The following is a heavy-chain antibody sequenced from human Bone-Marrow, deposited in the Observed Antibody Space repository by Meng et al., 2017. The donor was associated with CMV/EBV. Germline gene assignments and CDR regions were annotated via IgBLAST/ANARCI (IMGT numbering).Heavy chain of an antibody. CDR1: GFTSSIYR. J-gene: IGHJ6*02. D-gene: IGHD1-1*01. V-gene: IGHV3-21*01. Sequence: GGSRRLSSVAFGFTSSIYRMNWVRPAPGKGREWVSSISSSSSYKYHANSVTGRFTISRDNATNSLYRKMNSLRAEETAGYYGATERTVRYYYYGMDVWGQGTTVTVSS. CDR3: ATERTVRYYYYGMDV. CDR2: ISSSSSYK.